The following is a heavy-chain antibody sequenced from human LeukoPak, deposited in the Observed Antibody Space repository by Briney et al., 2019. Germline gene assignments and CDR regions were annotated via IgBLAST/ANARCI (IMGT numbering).Heavy chain of an antibody. CDR2: ISSSSSYT. V-gene: IGHV3-11*05. CDR1: GFTFSDYY. Sequence: PAGSLRLSCAASGFTFSDYYMSWIRQAPGKGLEWVSYISSSSSYTNYADSVKGRFTISRDNAKNSLYLQMNSLRAEDTAVYYCARDFYDSSGYLDYWGQGTLVTVSS. CDR3: ARDFYDSSGYLDY. J-gene: IGHJ4*02. D-gene: IGHD3-22*01.